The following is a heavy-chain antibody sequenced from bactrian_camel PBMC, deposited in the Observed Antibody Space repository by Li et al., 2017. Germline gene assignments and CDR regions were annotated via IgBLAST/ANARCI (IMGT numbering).Heavy chain of an antibody. D-gene: IGHD7*01. CDR1: GFIFSAND. CDR2: ISNDGPNT. V-gene: IGHV3S40*01. Sequence: DVQLVESGGGLVQPGGSLRLSCAASGFIFSANDMSWVRQAPGKGLEWVSTISNDGPNTYSADSVKARFTVFRDNAKNTVSLRMNSLKSEDTAVYYCATGTDMASWGQGTQVTVS. CDR3: ATGTDMAS. J-gene: IGHJ4*01.